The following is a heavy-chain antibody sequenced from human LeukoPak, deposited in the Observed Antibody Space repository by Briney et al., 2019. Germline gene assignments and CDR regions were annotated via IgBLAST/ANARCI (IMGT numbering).Heavy chain of an antibody. V-gene: IGHV3-21*01. CDR2: ISSSSSYI. CDR3: ARGPPYYDSSGFGLDFDY. CDR1: GFTFDDYA. Sequence: PGGSLRLSCAASGFTFDDYAMHWVRQAPGKGLEWVSSISSSSSYIYYADSVKGRFTISRDNAKNSLYLQMNSLRAEDTAVYYCARGPPYYDSSGFGLDFDYWGQGTLVTVSS. D-gene: IGHD3-22*01. J-gene: IGHJ4*02.